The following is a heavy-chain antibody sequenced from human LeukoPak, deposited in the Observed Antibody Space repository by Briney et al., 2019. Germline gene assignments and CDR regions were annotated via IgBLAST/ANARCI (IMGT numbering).Heavy chain of an antibody. CDR2: IYYSGST. J-gene: IGHJ5*02. V-gene: IGHV4-31*03. CDR3: ARAAYCSGGSCYLGFDP. Sequence: PSPTLSLTCTVSGGSISSGGYFWSWIRQHPGKGLEWIGYIYYSGSTYYNPSLKSRVTISVDTSKNQFSLKLSSVTAADTAVYYCARAAYCSGGSCYLGFDPWGQGTLVTVSS. CDR1: GGSISSGGYF. D-gene: IGHD2-15*01.